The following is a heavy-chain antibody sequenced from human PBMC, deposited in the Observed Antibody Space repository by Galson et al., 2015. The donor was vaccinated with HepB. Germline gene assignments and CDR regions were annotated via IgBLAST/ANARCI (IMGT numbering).Heavy chain of an antibody. CDR3: ARDLEERGSAGY. Sequence: SVKVSCKASGYSFTGYYMHWVRQAPGQGLEWMGWINPNSGGTNYAQKFQGRVTMTRDTSTSRAYMELSRLRSDDTAVYYCARDLEERGSAGYWGQGTLVTVSS. CDR1: GYSFTGYY. CDR2: INPNSGGT. D-gene: IGHD1-1*01. J-gene: IGHJ4*02. V-gene: IGHV1-2*02.